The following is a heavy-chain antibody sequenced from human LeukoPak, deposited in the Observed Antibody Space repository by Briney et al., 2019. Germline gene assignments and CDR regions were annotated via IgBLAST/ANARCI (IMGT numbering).Heavy chain of an antibody. CDR1: GHIFDDYA. CDR3: ARESDSSGWYDS. D-gene: IGHD3-22*01. CDR2: ISGDGGST. V-gene: IGHV3-43*02. Sequence: RPGGPLRLSCAAPGHIFDDYAIHWARHAPGKGLEWVSLISGDGGSTFYADSVKGRFTISRDNRKNSLYLQMSSLRSEDTALYYCARESDSSGWYDSWGQGTLVTVSS. J-gene: IGHJ5*01.